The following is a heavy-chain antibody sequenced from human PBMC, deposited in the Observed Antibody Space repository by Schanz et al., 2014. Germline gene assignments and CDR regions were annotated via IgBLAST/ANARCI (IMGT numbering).Heavy chain of an antibody. V-gene: IGHV1-2*06. Sequence: QVQLVQSGVEVKKPGASVKVSCKASGYSFTGYYMHWVRQAPGQGLEWMGRIYPNSGGTNYAQKFQGRVTMTRDTSISTAYMELSRLRSDDTAVYYCAREGQYDPIPYGMVVWGQGTTVTVSS. CDR2: IYPNSGGT. D-gene: IGHD2-2*01. CDR1: GYSFTGYY. J-gene: IGHJ6*02. CDR3: AREGQYDPIPYGMVV.